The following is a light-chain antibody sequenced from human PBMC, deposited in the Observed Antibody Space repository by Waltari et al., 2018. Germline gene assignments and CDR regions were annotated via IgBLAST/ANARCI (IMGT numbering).Light chain of an antibody. CDR2: SAS. J-gene: IGKJ2*01. V-gene: IGKV1-17*01. Sequence: DIPITQSPSPLSASVGDKVPITCRASQGIGNDLGWYQQKPGKAPKRLIYSASSLQSGVPSRFSGSGSGTEFSLTISSLQPEDIATYYCLQDSFYPHTFGQGTKVEIK. CDR3: LQDSFYPHT. CDR1: QGIGND.